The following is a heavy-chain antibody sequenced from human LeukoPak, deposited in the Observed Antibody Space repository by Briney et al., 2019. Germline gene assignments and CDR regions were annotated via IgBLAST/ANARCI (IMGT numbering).Heavy chain of an antibody. Sequence: SSQTLSLNCSGSGGSSCGGGCYWSWIGQPPGKGLEWIGYICHSGSTYYNPSLKSRVTISVDRSKNQFSLKLSSVTAADTAVYYCASGGGDYGGIHYWGQGTLVTVSS. V-gene: IGHV4-30-2*01. D-gene: IGHD4-23*01. CDR1: GGSSCGGGCY. CDR2: ICHSGST. J-gene: IGHJ4*02. CDR3: ASGGGDYGGIHY.